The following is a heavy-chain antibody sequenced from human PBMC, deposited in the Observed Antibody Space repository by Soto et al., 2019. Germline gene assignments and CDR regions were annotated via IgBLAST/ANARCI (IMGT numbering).Heavy chain of an antibody. D-gene: IGHD4-17*01. CDR1: GFSLNTGGVG. Sequence: QITLKESGPTLVKPTQTLTLTCTFSGFSLNTGGVGVGWIRQPPGKALEWPAVIYWNEDKRYSPSLKSRLTITKDTSKNQVVLTMTNMDPVDTATYYCAHRGYGDYPRDNWFDPWGLGTLVTVSS. V-gene: IGHV2-5*01. CDR2: IYWNEDK. J-gene: IGHJ5*02. CDR3: AHRGYGDYPRDNWFDP.